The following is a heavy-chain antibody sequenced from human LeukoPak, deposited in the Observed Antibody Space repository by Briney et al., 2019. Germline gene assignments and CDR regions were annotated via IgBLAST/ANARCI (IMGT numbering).Heavy chain of an antibody. D-gene: IGHD3-22*01. CDR3: ARDSKYDSSGHAP. CDR2: IHYSGSA. J-gene: IGHJ5*02. V-gene: IGHV4-39*07. Sequence: SETLSLTCTVSGASITSSNYYWAWIRQPPGKRLEWIGSIHYSGSAYYGPTLRSRVTISVDTSKNQFSLKVSAVTAADTAVYYCARDSKYDSSGHAPWGQGTQVTVSS. CDR1: GASITSSNYY.